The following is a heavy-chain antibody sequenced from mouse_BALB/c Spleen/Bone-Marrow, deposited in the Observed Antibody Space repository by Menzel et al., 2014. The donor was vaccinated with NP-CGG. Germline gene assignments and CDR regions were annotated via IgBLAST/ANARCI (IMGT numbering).Heavy chain of an antibody. CDR1: GFSLPRYS. V-gene: IGHV2-6-4*01. D-gene: IGHD2-1*01. CDR3: ARTGNYPAWFAY. CDR2: IWGGGST. Sequence: VKLVESGPGLVSPSQSLSITCTVSGFSLPRYSVHWVRQPPGKGLEWLGMIWGGGSTDYNSALKSRLSISKDNSKSXVFLKMNSLQTDDTAMYYCARTGNYPAWFAYWGQGTLVTVSA. J-gene: IGHJ3*01.